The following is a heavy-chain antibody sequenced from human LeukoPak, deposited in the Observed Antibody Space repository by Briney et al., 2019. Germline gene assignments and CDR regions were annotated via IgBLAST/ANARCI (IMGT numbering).Heavy chain of an antibody. Sequence: PGGSLRLXCAASGFTFSSYWMHWVRQAPGKGLVWVSRINSDGSSTSYADSVKGRFTISRDNAKNTLYLQMNSLRAEDTAVYYCARDRGCSSTSCYGSFDYWGQGTLVTVSS. CDR1: GFTFSSYW. V-gene: IGHV3-74*01. CDR2: INSDGSST. D-gene: IGHD2-2*01. CDR3: ARDRGCSSTSCYGSFDY. J-gene: IGHJ4*02.